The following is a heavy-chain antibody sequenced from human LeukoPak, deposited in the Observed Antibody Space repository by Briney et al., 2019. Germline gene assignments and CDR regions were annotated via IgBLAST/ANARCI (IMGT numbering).Heavy chain of an antibody. D-gene: IGHD2/OR15-2a*01. V-gene: IGHV4-61*02. J-gene: IGHJ3*02. CDR2: IYTSGST. Sequence: SETLSLTCTVSGGSISSGSYYWSWIRQPAGKGLEWIGRIYTSGSTNYNPSLKSRVTISVDTSKNQFSLQLSSVTAADTAVYYCARDGNSRFLLRAFDIWGQGTMVTVSS. CDR1: GGSISSGSYY. CDR3: ARDGNSRFLLRAFDI.